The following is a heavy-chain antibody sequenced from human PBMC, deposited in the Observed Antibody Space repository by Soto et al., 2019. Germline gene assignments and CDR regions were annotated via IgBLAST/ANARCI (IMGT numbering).Heavy chain of an antibody. CDR2: INHSGST. V-gene: IGHV4-34*01. Sequence: SETLSLTCAVYGGSFSGYYCSWIRQPPGKGLEWIGEINHSGSTNYNPSLKSRLTIFVDTSKNQFSLKLSSVTAADTALYYCTREDSSTSEYWSQGTLVTVSS. D-gene: IGHD6-13*01. J-gene: IGHJ4*02. CDR3: TREDSSTSEY. CDR1: GGSFSGYY.